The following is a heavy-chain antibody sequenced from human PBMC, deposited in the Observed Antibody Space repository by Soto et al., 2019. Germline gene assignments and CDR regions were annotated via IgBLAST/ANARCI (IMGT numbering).Heavy chain of an antibody. Sequence: TGGSLRLSCAASGFTFSSYGIHLVRQAPGKGLELVALISSDGVNKYYADTVKGRFTISRDNFKNTLYLQMNSLRADDTALYYCAKERYGQLWLEDYGMDVWGQGTTGTVS. CDR1: GFTFSSYG. CDR3: AKERYGQLWLEDYGMDV. J-gene: IGHJ6*02. D-gene: IGHD5-18*01. CDR2: ISSDGVNK. V-gene: IGHV3-30*18.